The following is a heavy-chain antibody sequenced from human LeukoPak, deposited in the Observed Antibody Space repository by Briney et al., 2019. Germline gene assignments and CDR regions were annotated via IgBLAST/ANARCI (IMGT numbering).Heavy chain of an antibody. V-gene: IGHV1-18*01. J-gene: IGHJ4*02. CDR3: ARVDILTGYYFFDS. CDR2: ISADNGNT. CDR1: GYTFTNYG. Sequence: GASVRVSCKASGYTFTNYGISWVRRAPGQGLEWMGWISADNGNTYYTQNFQGRVSMTTDTSTSTAYMEVRSLRSDDTAVFYCARVDILTGYYFFDSWGQGTLVTVSS. D-gene: IGHD3-9*01.